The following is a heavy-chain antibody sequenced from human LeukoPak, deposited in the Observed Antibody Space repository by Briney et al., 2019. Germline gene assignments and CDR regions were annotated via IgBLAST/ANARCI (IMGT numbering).Heavy chain of an antibody. CDR3: ARDVRKQGLWS. Sequence: PGGSLRLSCAASGFTVSTNYMSWVRQAPGKGLKGVSIIYSGDRTDYADSLKGRFTISRDTSKNTLYLQMSSLRAEDTAVYYCARDVRKQGLWSWGQGTLVTVSS. CDR1: GFTVSTNY. J-gene: IGHJ4*02. D-gene: IGHD3-10*01. V-gene: IGHV3-66*01. CDR2: IYSGDRT.